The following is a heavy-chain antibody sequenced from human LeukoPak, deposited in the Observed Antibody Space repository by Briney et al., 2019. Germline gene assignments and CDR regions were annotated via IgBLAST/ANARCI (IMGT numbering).Heavy chain of an antibody. CDR1: GGYFSGYY. Sequence: PSETLSLTCGVYGGYFSGYYWSWIREPPGKGLEWIGEINHSGSTNYNPSLKSRVTISVDTSKNQFSLKLSSVTAADTAVYYCARGRWVNHWGQGTLVTVSS. CDR2: INHSGST. CDR3: ARGRWVNH. V-gene: IGHV4-34*01. J-gene: IGHJ5*02.